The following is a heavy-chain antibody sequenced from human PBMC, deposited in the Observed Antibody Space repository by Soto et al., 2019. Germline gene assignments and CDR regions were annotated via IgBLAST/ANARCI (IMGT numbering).Heavy chain of an antibody. CDR2: IYYTGTT. V-gene: IGHV4-59*01. D-gene: IGHD3-16*02. CDR3: ARTPFYYFCLGTYLYYFDF. CDR1: SGSISSYY. Sequence: QVQLQESGPRLVKPSETLSLTCTVSSGSISSYYWSWIRQPPGKGLEWIGYIYYTGTTNYNPSLKSRVTISIDTSKNRFSLTLSSVTAADTAVYYCARTPFYYFCLGTYLYYFDFWDQGTLVTVYS. J-gene: IGHJ4*02.